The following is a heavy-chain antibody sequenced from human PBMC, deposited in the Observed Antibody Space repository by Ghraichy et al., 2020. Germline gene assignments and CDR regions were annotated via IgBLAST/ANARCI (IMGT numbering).Heavy chain of an antibody. CDR2: ISSRSTYI. CDR1: GFNFSTYS. D-gene: IGHD3-10*01. J-gene: IGHJ6*02. V-gene: IGHV3-21*01. CDR3: ARDHFEAYGSGNIEDYYFRMDV. Sequence: GGSLRLSCVASGFNFSTYSMNWVRQAPGKGLEWVSAISSRSTYISYADQLKGRFTISRDNAKNSLFLQMNSLRAEDTAVYYCARDHFEAYGSGNIEDYYFRMDVWGQGTTVTVSS.